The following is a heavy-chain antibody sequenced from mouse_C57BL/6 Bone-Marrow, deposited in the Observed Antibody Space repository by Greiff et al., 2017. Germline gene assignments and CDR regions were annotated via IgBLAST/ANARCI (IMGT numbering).Heavy chain of an antibody. CDR1: GYAFTNYL. J-gene: IGHJ2*01. CDR2: INPGSGGT. V-gene: IGHV1-54*01. CDR3: ARKGCDVGVFDY. Sequence: QVQLQQSGAELVRPGTSVKVSCKASGYAFTNYLIEWVKQRPGQGLEWIGVINPGSGGTNYNEKFKGKATLTADKSSSTAYMQLSSLTSEDSAVYFCARKGCDVGVFDYWGQGTTLTVSS.